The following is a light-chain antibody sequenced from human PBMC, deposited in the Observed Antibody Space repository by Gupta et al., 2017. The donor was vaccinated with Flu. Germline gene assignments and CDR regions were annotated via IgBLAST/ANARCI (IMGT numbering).Light chain of an antibody. CDR3: CSYAGSSTLWV. Sequence: QSALTQPASVSGSPRQSITISCTGTSSDVGRYNLVSWYQQHPGKAPKLMIYEGSKRPSGVSNRFSGSKSGNTASLTISGLQAEDEADYYCCSYAGSSTLWVFGGGTKLTVL. CDR1: SSDVGRYNL. J-gene: IGLJ3*02. V-gene: IGLV2-23*01. CDR2: EGS.